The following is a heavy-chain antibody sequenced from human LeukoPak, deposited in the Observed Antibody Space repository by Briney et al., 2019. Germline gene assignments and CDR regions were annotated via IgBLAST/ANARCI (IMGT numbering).Heavy chain of an antibody. V-gene: IGHV3-48*01. CDR2: IGTSSTTI. D-gene: IGHD3-10*01. CDR1: GFTFSSYT. J-gene: IGHJ6*03. Sequence: GGSLRLSCAASGFTFSSYTMNWVRQPPGKGLEWVSNIGTSSTTIYYADSVKGRFTISRDNAKNSLYLQMNSLRADDTAVYYCARFAAGGYYYYYMDVWGKGTTVTVSS. CDR3: ARFAAGGYYYYYMDV.